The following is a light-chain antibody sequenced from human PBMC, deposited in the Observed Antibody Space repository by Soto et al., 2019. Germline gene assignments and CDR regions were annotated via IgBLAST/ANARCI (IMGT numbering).Light chain of an antibody. CDR3: QQRWRWPSNT. CDR2: GAS. Sequence: EIVMTQSPATLSVSPGERVTLSCRASQSVRSNLAWYQQKPGQAPRLLIYGASTRATGIPARFSGSGSGTEFTLTISSLQSEDFALYYCQQRWRWPSNTFGQGTRLEIK. CDR1: QSVRSN. V-gene: IGKV3-15*01. J-gene: IGKJ5*01.